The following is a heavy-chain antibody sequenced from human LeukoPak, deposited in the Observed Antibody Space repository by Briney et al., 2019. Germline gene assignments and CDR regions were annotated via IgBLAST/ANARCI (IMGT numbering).Heavy chain of an antibody. J-gene: IGHJ4*02. CDR3: ARGSRGSYSNFDY. V-gene: IGHV4-59*01. CDR1: GGSISSYY. D-gene: IGHD1-26*01. CDR2: IYYSGST. Sequence: PSETLSLTCTVSGGSISSYYWSWIRQPPGKGLGWIGYIYYSGSTNYNPSLKSRVTISVDTSKNQFSLKLSSVTAADTAVYYCARGSRGSYSNFDYWGQGTLVTVSS.